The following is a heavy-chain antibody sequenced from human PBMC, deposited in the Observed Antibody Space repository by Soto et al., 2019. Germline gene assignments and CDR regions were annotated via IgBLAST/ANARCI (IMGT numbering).Heavy chain of an antibody. V-gene: IGHV5-51*01. CDR3: SRLRGFARDNYYFMDF. Sequence: ASLKISCKGSGYSFTSYWIGWVRQMQGKGMEWMGIIYPCVSVTRYSPSFQGHVTISADKSISTAYLQWSSLKASDTAIFFFSRLRGFARDNYYFMDFWGKGTTVTVSS. CDR1: GYSFTSYW. D-gene: IGHD3-10*01. CDR2: IYPCVSVT. J-gene: IGHJ6*03.